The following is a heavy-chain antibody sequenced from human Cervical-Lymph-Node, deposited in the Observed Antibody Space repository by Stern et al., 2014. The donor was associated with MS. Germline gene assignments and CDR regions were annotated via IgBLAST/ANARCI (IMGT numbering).Heavy chain of an antibody. J-gene: IGHJ6*02. D-gene: IGHD3-22*01. CDR2: IVVGSGNT. CDR3: AAGYYYDSSGSTSDYYYGMDV. Sequence: QLLQSGPEVKKPGTSVKVSCKASGFTFTSSAVQWVRQARGQRLEWIGWIVVGSGNTNYAQKFQERVTITRDMSTSTAYMELSSLRSEDTAVYYCAAGYYYDSSGSTSDYYYGMDVWGQGTTVTVSS. CDR1: GFTFTSSA. V-gene: IGHV1-58*01.